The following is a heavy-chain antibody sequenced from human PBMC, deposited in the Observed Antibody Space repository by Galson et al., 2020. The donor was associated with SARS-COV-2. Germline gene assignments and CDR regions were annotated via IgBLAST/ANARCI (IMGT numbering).Heavy chain of an antibody. CDR1: GFNFKTYG. J-gene: IGHJ4*02. CDR3: AKDGEYHDSSVHY. Sequence: GESLKISCAVSGFNFKTYGMHWVRQAPGKGLEWVAIISYDGTSKYYADSVRGRFTISRDNSKNTLFLQMNSLRVEDTAVYYCAKDGEYHDSSVHYWGQGALVTVSS. D-gene: IGHD3-22*01. CDR2: ISYDGTSK. V-gene: IGHV3-30*18.